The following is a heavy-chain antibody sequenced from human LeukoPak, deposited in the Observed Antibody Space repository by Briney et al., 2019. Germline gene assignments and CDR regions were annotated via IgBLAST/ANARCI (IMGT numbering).Heavy chain of an antibody. J-gene: IGHJ4*02. CDR1: GYSISSGYY. V-gene: IGHV4-38-2*01. Sequence: SETLSLTCAVSGYSISSGYYWGWIRQPPGKGLEWIGSIYHSGSTYYNPSLKSRVTISVDTSKNQFSLKLSSVTAADTAVYYCARNPVLDIVVVPAAIFDYWGQGTLVTVSS. D-gene: IGHD2-2*03. CDR2: IYHSGST. CDR3: ARNPVLDIVVVPAAIFDY.